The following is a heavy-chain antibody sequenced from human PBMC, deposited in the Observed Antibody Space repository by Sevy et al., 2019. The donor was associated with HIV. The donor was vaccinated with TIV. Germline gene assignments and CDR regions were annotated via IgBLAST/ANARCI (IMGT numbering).Heavy chain of an antibody. CDR1: GGSVSSGSYY. V-gene: IGHV4-61*01. CDR2: IYYSGST. D-gene: IGHD3-16*01. Sequence: SETLSLTCTVSGGSVSSGSYYWSWIRQPPGKGLEWIGYIYYSGSTNYNPSLKSRVTISVDTSKNQFSLKLGSVTAADTAVYYCASTRGRWLQLDYWGQGTLVTVSS. CDR3: ASTRGRWLQLDY. J-gene: IGHJ4*02.